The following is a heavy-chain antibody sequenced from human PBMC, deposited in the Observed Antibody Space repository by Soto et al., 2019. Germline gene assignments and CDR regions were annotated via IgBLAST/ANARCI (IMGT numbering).Heavy chain of an antibody. CDR2: ISSGSSNI. CDR1: GFTFSSYA. J-gene: IGHJ4*02. V-gene: IGHV3-48*04. D-gene: IGHD6-25*01. Sequence: EVQLLESGGGLVQPGGSLRLSCAASGFTFSSYAMSWVRQAPGKGLEWVSYISSGSSNIYYAHSVKGRFTISRDNAKNSLYLQMNSLRAEDTAVYYCATSSGALAASFPYYFDYWGQGTLVTVSS. CDR3: ATSSGALAASFPYYFDY.